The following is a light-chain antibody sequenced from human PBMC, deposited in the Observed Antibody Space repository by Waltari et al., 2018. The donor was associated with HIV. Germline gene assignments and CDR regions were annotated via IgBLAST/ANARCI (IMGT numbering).Light chain of an antibody. CDR2: AAS. CDR3: QQSYTTLPYT. J-gene: IGKJ2*01. V-gene: IGKV1-39*01. CDR1: QSISSY. Sequence: DIQMTQSPSSLSASVGDRVTNTCRASQSISSYLNWYQQKPGKAPKLLIYAASNLQSGVPSNFSGSGSGTDFTLTISSLQPEDFATYYCQQSYTTLPYTFGQGTKLEIK.